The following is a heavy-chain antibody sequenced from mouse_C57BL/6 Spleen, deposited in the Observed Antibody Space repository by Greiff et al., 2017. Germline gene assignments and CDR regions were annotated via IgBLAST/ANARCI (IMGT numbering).Heavy chain of an antibody. CDR3: ARNGYDYDALFDY. V-gene: IGHV2-2*01. J-gene: IGHJ2*01. CDR1: GFSLTSYG. D-gene: IGHD2-4*01. CDR2: IWSGGST. Sequence: VKVMQSGPGLVQPSQSLSITCTVSGFSLTSYGVHWVRQSPGKGLEWLGVIWSGGSTDYNAAFISRLSISKDNSKSQVFFKMNSLQADDTAIYYCARNGYDYDALFDYWGQGTTLTVSS.